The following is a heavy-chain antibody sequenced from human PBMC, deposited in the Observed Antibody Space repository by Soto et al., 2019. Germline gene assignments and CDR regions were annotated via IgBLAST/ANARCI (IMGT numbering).Heavy chain of an antibody. V-gene: IGHV4-30-2*01. J-gene: IGHJ4*02. CDR2: IYHSGST. CDR1: GGSISSGGYS. D-gene: IGHD2-8*02. Sequence: QLQLQESGSGLVKPSQTLSLTCAVSGGSISSGGYSWSWIRQPPGKGLEWIGYIYHSGSTYYNPSLKSRVTISVASSKTHFSLKLSSVTAADTAVYYCARDHWSGPIDYWGQGTLVTVSS. CDR3: ARDHWSGPIDY.